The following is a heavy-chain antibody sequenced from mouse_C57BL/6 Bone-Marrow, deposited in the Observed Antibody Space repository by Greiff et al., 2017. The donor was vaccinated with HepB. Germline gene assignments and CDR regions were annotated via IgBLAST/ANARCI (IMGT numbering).Heavy chain of an antibody. CDR2: INPGSGGT. V-gene: IGHV1-54*01. J-gene: IGHJ2*01. D-gene: IGHD1-1*01. Sequence: QVQLQQSGAELVRPGTSVTVSCKASGFAFTNYLIEWVKQRPGQGLEWIGVINPGSGGTKDNEKFKGKATLTADKSSSTAYMQLSSLTSEDSAVYFCARSYCGSSYVVFAYCFDYWGQGTTLTVSS. CDR3: ARSYCGSSYVVFAYCFDY. CDR1: GFAFTNYL.